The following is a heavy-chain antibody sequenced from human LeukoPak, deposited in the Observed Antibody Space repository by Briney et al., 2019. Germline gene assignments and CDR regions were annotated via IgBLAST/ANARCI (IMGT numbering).Heavy chain of an antibody. J-gene: IGHJ4*02. CDR2: ISSSSSYI. CDR1: GFTFSSYS. CDR3: ASTTPSNYYDSSGYYPDVDY. D-gene: IGHD3-22*01. V-gene: IGHV3-21*01. Sequence: GGSLRLSCAASGFTFSSYSMNWVRQAPGKGLEWVSSISSSSSYIYYADSVKGRFTISRDNAKNSLYLQMNSLRAEDTAVYYCASTTPSNYYDSSGYYPDVDYWGQGTLVTVSS.